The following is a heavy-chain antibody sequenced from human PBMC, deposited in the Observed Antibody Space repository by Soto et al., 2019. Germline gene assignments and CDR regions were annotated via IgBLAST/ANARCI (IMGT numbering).Heavy chain of an antibody. V-gene: IGHV4-34*01. J-gene: IGHJ4*02. CDR3: ARHFSVDYFDY. CDR2: INHSGST. Sequence: PSETLSLTCAAYGASFSGYYWSWIRQPPGKGLEWIGEINHSGSTKYNPSLKSRVTISVDTSKNQFSLKLSSVTAADTAVYYCARHFSVDYFDYWGQGALVTVS. CDR1: GASFSGYY.